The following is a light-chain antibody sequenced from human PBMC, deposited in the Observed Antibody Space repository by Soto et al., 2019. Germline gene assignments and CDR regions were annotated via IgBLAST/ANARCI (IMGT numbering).Light chain of an antibody. V-gene: IGKV3-20*01. CDR3: QRYDISPLP. J-gene: IGKJ2*01. Sequence: EIVLTQSPCPLSLSPGERATLSCRASQSVSSTYLAWYQQKPGQAPGLLIYGASSRATGIPDRFSGSGSGTDFALTISSLEPEDFAVYYCQRYDISPLPLGRGTKLEIK. CDR1: QSVSSTY. CDR2: GAS.